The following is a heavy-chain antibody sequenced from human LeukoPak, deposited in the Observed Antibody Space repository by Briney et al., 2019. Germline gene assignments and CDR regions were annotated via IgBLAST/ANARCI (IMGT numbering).Heavy chain of an antibody. J-gene: IGHJ5*02. CDR2: IKSKADGETI. CDR1: GFTFNDAW. D-gene: IGHD3-3*01. CDR3: TTLKILGGNP. V-gene: IGHV3-15*01. Sequence: GGSLRLSCAASGFTFNDAWMSWVRQAPGKGLEWVGRIKSKADGETIDYIAPVKGRFTISRDDSKNTVYLQMNSLKTEDTAVYYCTTLKILGGNPWGKGTLVTVSS.